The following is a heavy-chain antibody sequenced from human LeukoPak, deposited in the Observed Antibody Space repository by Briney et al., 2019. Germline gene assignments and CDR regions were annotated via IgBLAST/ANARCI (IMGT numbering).Heavy chain of an antibody. Sequence: SETLSLTCAVYGGSFSGYYWSWIRQPPGKGLEWIGEINHSGSTNYNPSLKSRVTISVDTSKNQFSLKLSSVTAADTAVYYCARHRRITMVRGVINWFDPWGQGTLVTVSS. CDR1: GGSFSGYY. J-gene: IGHJ5*02. CDR3: ARHRRITMVRGVINWFDP. V-gene: IGHV4-34*01. CDR2: INHSGST. D-gene: IGHD3-10*01.